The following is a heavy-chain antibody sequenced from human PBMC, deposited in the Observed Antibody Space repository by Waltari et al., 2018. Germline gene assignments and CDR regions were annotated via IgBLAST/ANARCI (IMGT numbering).Heavy chain of an antibody. CDR2: MSTSGRSS. J-gene: IGHJ4*02. CDR1: GFTFRNYA. Sequence: EVQLLESGGGLVQPGGSLRLSCEASGFTFRNYAMAWVRQAPGRGLEWVSGMSTSGRSSRNAESVKGRFTISRDNSKNTLYLQLNSLRAEDTAKYYCAKDVISDWEGNYFDHWGQGTLVTVSS. D-gene: IGHD3-16*02. CDR3: AKDVISDWEGNYFDH. V-gene: IGHV3-23*01.